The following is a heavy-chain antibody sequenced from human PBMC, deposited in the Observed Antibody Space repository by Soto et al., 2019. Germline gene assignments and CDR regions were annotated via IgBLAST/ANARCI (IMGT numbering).Heavy chain of an antibody. Sequence: QVQLVESGGGAVQPGRSLRLSCAASGFTFSSYGMHWVRQAPGKGLEWVAVIWSDGGNKYYADSVKGRFTISRDNSKNTLYLQMNSLRAEDTAVYYCARWGIAAGDYWGQGTLVTVSS. CDR3: ARWGIAAGDY. V-gene: IGHV3-33*01. D-gene: IGHD6-13*01. CDR2: IWSDGGNK. CDR1: GFTFSSYG. J-gene: IGHJ4*02.